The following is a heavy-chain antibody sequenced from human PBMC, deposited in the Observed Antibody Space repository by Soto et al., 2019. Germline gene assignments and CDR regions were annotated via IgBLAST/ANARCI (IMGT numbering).Heavy chain of an antibody. J-gene: IGHJ4*02. D-gene: IGHD6-13*01. Sequence: PSGTLSLTCTVSGGSISSGGYYWSWIRQHPGKGLEWIGYIYYSGSTYYNPSLKSRVTISVDTSKNQFSLKLSSVTAADTAVYYCARVRGYSSSWYYFDYWGQGTLVTVSS. CDR3: ARVRGYSSSWYYFDY. CDR1: GGSISSGGYY. V-gene: IGHV4-31*03. CDR2: IYYSGST.